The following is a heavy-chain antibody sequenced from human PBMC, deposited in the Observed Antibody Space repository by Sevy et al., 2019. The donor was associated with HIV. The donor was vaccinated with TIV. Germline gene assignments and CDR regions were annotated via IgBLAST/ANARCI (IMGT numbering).Heavy chain of an antibody. CDR1: GYSFTSSW. J-gene: IGHJ4*02. Sequence: GESLKISCKASGYSFTSSWIGWVRQMPGQGLEWMGIIYTTDSDARYSPSFEGQVTISVDKSISTAYLQWSSLKASDTAMYYCARRGASGGWYHFGYWGQGTLVTVSS. D-gene: IGHD6-19*01. V-gene: IGHV5-51*01. CDR2: IYTTDSDA. CDR3: ARRGASGGWYHFGY.